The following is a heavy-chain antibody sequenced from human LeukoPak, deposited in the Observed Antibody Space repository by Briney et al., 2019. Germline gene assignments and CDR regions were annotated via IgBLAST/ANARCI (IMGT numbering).Heavy chain of an antibody. D-gene: IGHD3-16*01. V-gene: IGHV1-69*13. Sequence: ASVKVSCKASGGTFSSYAISWVRQAPGQGLEWMGGIIPIFGTANYAQKFQGRVTITADEYTRTAYMGLSSLGPEDTAVYYCARGPEGCTFGGDITRGAFDIWGQGTMVTVSS. J-gene: IGHJ3*02. CDR3: ARGPEGCTFGGDITRGAFDI. CDR2: IIPIFGTA. CDR1: GGTFSSYA.